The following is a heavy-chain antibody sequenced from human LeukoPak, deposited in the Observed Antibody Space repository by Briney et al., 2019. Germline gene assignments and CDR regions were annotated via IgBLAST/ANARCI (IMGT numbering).Heavy chain of an antibody. Sequence: PGGTLRLSCAASGFTFNTYGMNWVRQALGKGLEWVSSISASGGSTYYADSVKGRFTISRDNSKNTLYLQMNSLRAEDTAVYYCAKKWYYDSSGYSRCYYYYYMDVWGKGTTVTISS. CDR1: GFTFNTYG. CDR2: ISASGGST. V-gene: IGHV3-23*01. CDR3: AKKWYYDSSGYSRCYYYYYMDV. J-gene: IGHJ6*03. D-gene: IGHD3-22*01.